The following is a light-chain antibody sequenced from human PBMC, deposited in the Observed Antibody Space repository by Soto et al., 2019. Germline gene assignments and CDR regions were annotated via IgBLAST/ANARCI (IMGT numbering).Light chain of an antibody. CDR3: QQYNNWPL. CDR1: QSVSSN. CDR2: GAS. J-gene: IGKJ3*01. Sequence: EIVMTQSPATLSVSPGERATLSCRASQSVSSNLAWYQQKPGQAPRLLIYGASIRATGIPARFSGSGSGTEFTLTISSLQSEDFAVYYCQQYNNWPLFGPGTKVDTK. V-gene: IGKV3D-15*01.